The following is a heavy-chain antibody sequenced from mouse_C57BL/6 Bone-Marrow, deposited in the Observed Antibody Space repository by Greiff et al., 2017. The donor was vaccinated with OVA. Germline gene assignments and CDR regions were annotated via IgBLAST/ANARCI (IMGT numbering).Heavy chain of an antibody. CDR2: IDPSDSYT. D-gene: IGHD1-1*01. CDR3: AREDYYGSSDAMDY. CDR1: GYTFTSSW. Sequence: QVQLQQSGAELVRPGTSVKLSCKASGYTFTSSWMHWVKQRPGQGLEWIGVIDPSDSYTNYNQKFKGKATLTVDTSSSTAYMQLSSLTSEDSAVYYCAREDYYGSSDAMDYWGQGTSVTVSS. V-gene: IGHV1-59*01. J-gene: IGHJ4*01.